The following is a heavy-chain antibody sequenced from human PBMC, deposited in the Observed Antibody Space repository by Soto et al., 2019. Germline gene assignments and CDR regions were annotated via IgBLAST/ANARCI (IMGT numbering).Heavy chain of an antibody. Sequence: ASVKVSCNTSGYDFTASDINWERQASGQGLEWMGWMNPINGATGSARRFQGRVSMTRNTATGTAYLELTSLRSDDTGVYYCGRGPSPRAPAGGTPYYYAMDVWGQGTTVTVSS. CDR1: GYDFTASD. CDR3: GRGPSPRAPAGGTPYYYAMDV. D-gene: IGHD2-2*01. J-gene: IGHJ6*02. V-gene: IGHV1-8*02. CDR2: MNPINGAT.